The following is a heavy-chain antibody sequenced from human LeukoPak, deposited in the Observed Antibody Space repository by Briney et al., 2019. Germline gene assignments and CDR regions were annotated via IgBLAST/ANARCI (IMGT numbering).Heavy chain of an antibody. CDR1: GVSISSSSYY. J-gene: IGHJ5*02. CDR2: IYYSGST. CDR3: ARRHTETIAVAANNWFDP. D-gene: IGHD6-19*01. V-gene: IGHV4-39*01. Sequence: PSETLSLTCTVSGVSISSSSYYWGWIRQPPGKGLEWIGSIYYSGSTYYNPSLKSRVTISVDTSKNQFSLKLSSVTAADTAVYYCARRHTETIAVAANNWFDPWGQGTLVTVSS.